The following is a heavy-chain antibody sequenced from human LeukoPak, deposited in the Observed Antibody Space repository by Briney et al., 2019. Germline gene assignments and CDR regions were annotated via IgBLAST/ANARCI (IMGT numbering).Heavy chain of an antibody. CDR3: ARDVYYYDSSGSRTFDY. Sequence: PSETLSLTCTGSGGSISSYYWSWIRQPAGKGLESIGHISTSGSTNYNPSLKSRVTMSVDTSKNQFSLKLSSVTAADTAVYYCARDVYYYDSSGSRTFDYWGQGTLVTVSS. CDR2: ISTSGST. D-gene: IGHD3-22*01. J-gene: IGHJ4*02. CDR1: GGSISSYY. V-gene: IGHV4-4*07.